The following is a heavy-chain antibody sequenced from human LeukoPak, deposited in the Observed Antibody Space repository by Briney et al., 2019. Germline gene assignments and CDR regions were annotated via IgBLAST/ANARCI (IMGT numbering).Heavy chain of an antibody. CDR1: GFTFRTSW. D-gene: IGHD3-22*01. V-gene: IGHV3-74*01. Sequence: GGSLRLSCAASGFTFRTSWMHWVRQTPGKGLVWVSVINTDGSSTVYADSVKGRFTISRDNAKNTLYLQMNSLRAEDTAVYHCVRGSSGYLTDYWGQGTLVIVPS. CDR3: VRGSSGYLTDY. J-gene: IGHJ4*02. CDR2: INTDGSST.